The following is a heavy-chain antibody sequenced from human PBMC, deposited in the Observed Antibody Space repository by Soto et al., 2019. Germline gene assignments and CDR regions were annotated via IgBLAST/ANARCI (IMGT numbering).Heavy chain of an antibody. CDR1: GFTFGDYA. V-gene: IGHV3-49*03. J-gene: IGHJ6*02. CDR3: TIGIVGATYYYYYGMDV. Sequence: HPGGSLRLSCTASGFTFGDYAMSWFRQAPGKGLEWVGFIRSKAYGGTTEYAASVKGRFTISRDDSKSIAYLQMNSLKTEDTAVYYCTIGIVGATYYYYYGMDVWGQGTTVTVSS. CDR2: IRSKAYGGTT. D-gene: IGHD1-26*01.